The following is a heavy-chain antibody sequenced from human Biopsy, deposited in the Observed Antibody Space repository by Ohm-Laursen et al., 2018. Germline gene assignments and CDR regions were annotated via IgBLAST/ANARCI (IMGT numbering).Heavy chain of an antibody. V-gene: IGHV4-4*07. CDR3: ARMPHFDY. J-gene: IGHJ4*02. CDR2: IHTNGDT. D-gene: IGHD2-2*01. Sequence: SETLSLTCTVSGGSINSDYWSWIRQPAGKGLEWIGRIHTNGDTHYSPSLKSRVTLWEDTSKNQFSLRLASVTAADTAVYYCARMPHFDYWGQEILVTVSS. CDR1: GGSINSDY.